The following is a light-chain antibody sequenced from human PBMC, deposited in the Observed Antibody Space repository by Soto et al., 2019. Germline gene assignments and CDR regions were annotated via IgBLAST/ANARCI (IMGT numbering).Light chain of an antibody. Sequence: QSALTQPGSVSGSPGQSITISCTGTSSDVGSYNLVSWYQQHPGKAPKLMIYEVSKRPSGVSNRFSGSKSGNTASLTISGLQAEDEADYYCCSYAGSSTFYVFGTGTKLTVL. CDR1: SSDVGSYNL. V-gene: IGLV2-23*02. CDR2: EVS. CDR3: CSYAGSSTFYV. J-gene: IGLJ1*01.